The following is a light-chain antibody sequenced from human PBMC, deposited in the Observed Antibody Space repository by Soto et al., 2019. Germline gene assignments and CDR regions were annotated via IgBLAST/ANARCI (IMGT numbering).Light chain of an antibody. J-gene: IGLJ1*01. Sequence: QSVLSQPASVSGSPGDSITISCTGTSSDVGGYNYVSWYQQHPGKAPKLMIYEVSNRPSGVSNRFSGSKSGNTDSLTISGLQAEDEADYYCSSYTSSSTLDYVFGTGTKVTVL. CDR2: EVS. V-gene: IGLV2-14*01. CDR1: SSDVGGYNY. CDR3: SSYTSSSTLDYV.